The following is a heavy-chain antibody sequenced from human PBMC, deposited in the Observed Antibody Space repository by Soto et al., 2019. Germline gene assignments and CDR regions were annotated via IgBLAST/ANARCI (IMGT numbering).Heavy chain of an antibody. D-gene: IGHD3-9*01. CDR2: ISSSSTSV. CDR1: GFTFSSYT. Sequence: EVRLVESGGGLVKPGGSLRLSCAASGFTFSSYTMNWVRQAPGKGLECVSSISSSSTSVYYADSVKGRFTISRDNAKNSLYLQMNSLRAEDTAVYYCARGPYFEILTGYFDPWGQGTLVTVSS. J-gene: IGHJ5*02. CDR3: ARGPYFEILTGYFDP. V-gene: IGHV3-21*01.